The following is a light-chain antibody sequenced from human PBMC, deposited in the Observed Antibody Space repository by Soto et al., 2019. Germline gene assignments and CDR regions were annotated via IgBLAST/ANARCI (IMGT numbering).Light chain of an antibody. CDR1: QSVSSSY. V-gene: IGKV3-20*01. J-gene: IGKJ1*01. CDR3: QQCGSSPPPWT. CDR2: GAS. Sequence: EIVLTQSPGTLSLSPGERATLSCRASQSVSSSYLAWYQQKPGQAPRLLIYGASSRATGIPDRFSGSGSGTDFTLTISRLEPEDFAVYYCQQCGSSPPPWTFGQGTKVDIK.